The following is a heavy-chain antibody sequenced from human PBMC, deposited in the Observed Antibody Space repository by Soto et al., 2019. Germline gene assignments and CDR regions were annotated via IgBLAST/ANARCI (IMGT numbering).Heavy chain of an antibody. Sequence: EVQLVESGGGLVQPGGSLRLSCAASGFTVSSNYMSWVRQAPGKGLEWVSVIYSGGSTYYADSVKGRFTISRDNSKNTLYLKMNSLRAEDTAVYYCARAPKDLGTAHILPGGMDVWGQGTTVTVSS. D-gene: IGHD1-7*01. CDR2: IYSGGST. CDR1: GFTVSSNY. V-gene: IGHV3-66*01. CDR3: ARAPKDLGTAHILPGGMDV. J-gene: IGHJ6*02.